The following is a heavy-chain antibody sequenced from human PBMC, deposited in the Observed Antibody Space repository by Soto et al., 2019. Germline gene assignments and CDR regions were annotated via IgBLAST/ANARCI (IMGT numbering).Heavy chain of an antibody. CDR3: VREDRVPTPVFGN. Sequence: QVQLLQSGAEVKKPGSSVKVSCKDFGGTLSNYAINWVRQAPGQGLEWMGDISTTFGKANNAQKFQGKVTITADESSSTAYMELSSLTSEDTALYYCVREDRVPTPVFGNWGQGTLVTVSS. CDR1: GGTLSNYA. J-gene: IGHJ4*02. V-gene: IGHV1-69*01. D-gene: IGHD2-2*01. CDR2: ISTTFGKA.